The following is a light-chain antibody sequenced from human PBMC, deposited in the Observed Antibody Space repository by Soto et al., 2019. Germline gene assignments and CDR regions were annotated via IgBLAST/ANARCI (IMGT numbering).Light chain of an antibody. CDR1: QTINNY. J-gene: IGKJ4*01. Sequence: DIQMTQSPSSLSASVGASVTITCRASQTINNYLHWYQQRPGRAPKLLIYAASTLQSGVPSRFSGSVSGTDFTLTISSLQPEDFATYYCQQSYRTPPTFGGGTKVDIK. CDR3: QQSYRTPPT. CDR2: AAS. V-gene: IGKV1-39*01.